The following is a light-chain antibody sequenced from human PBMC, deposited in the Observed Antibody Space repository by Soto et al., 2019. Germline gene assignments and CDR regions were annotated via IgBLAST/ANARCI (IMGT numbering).Light chain of an antibody. Sequence: DIQMTQSPSTLSASVGDRVTITCRASQSINNWLAWYQQKPGKAPNLLIYDVSSLETGVPSRFSGSGAGTEFTLTISSLQPDDFATYCCQQYDGNFGQGTKLEIK. CDR1: QSINNW. CDR2: DVS. CDR3: QQYDGN. J-gene: IGKJ2*01. V-gene: IGKV1-5*01.